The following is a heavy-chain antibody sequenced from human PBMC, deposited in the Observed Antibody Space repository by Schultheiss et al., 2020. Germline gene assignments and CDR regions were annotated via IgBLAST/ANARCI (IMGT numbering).Heavy chain of an antibody. CDR1: GFTFSSYG. J-gene: IGHJ4*02. D-gene: IGHD7-27*01. Sequence: GGSLRLSCAASGFTFSSYGMHWVRQAPGKGLEWVAVISYDGSNKYYADSVKGRFTISRDNSKNTLYLQMNSLKTEDTAVYYCTTGVPNWGSVVDYWGQGTLVNVYS. V-gene: IGHV3-30*03. CDR3: TTGVPNWGSVVDY. CDR2: ISYDGSNK.